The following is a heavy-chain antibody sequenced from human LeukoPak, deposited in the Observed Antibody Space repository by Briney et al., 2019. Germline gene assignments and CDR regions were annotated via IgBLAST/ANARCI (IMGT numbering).Heavy chain of an antibody. D-gene: IGHD2-15*01. CDR3: ARGPIVVVVAATPGDAFDI. V-gene: IGHV1-69*05. J-gene: IGHJ3*02. CDR1: GGTFSSYA. CDR2: IIPIFGTA. Sequence: SVKVSCKASGGTFSSYAISWVRQAPGQGLEWMGGIIPIFGTANYAQKFQGSVTITTDESTSTAYMELSSLRSEDTAVYYCARGPIVVVVAATPGDAFDIWGQGTMVTVSS.